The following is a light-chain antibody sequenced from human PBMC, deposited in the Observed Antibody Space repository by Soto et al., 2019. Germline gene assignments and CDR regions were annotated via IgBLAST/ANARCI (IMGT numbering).Light chain of an antibody. Sequence: DIQMTQSPSSLSASVGDRVTITCRASQSISRYINWYQQKPGKAPQLLMYGASSLQSGVPSRFSDSGSGTDFTLTISSLQPEDFATYYCQQSYSSRLTFGGGTKVEIK. V-gene: IGKV1-39*01. CDR2: GAS. J-gene: IGKJ4*01. CDR3: QQSYSSRLT. CDR1: QSISRY.